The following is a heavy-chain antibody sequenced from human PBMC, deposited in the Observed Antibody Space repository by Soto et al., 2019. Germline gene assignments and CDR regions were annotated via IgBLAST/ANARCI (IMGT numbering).Heavy chain of an antibody. Sequence: GESLKLSCQRSGYSFTSYWISWVRQIPGKGLEWMGRIDPSDSYTNYSPSFQGHVTISADKSISTAYLQWSSLKASDTAMYYCARGDIVVVGPALDVWGQGTTVTSP. J-gene: IGHJ6*02. CDR3: ARGDIVVVGPALDV. CDR1: GYSFTSYW. V-gene: IGHV5-10-1*01. CDR2: IDPSDSYT. D-gene: IGHD2-21*01.